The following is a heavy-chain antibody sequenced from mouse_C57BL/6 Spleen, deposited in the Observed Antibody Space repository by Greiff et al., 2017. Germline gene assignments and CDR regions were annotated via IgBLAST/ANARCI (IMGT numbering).Heavy chain of an antibody. CDR3: ARRYYGLYAMDY. J-gene: IGHJ4*01. CDR2: IDPSDSYT. Sequence: QVQLKQSGAELVRPGTSVKLSCKASGYTFTSYWMHWVKQRPGQGLEWIGVIDPSDSYTNYNQKFKGKATLTVDTSSSTAYMQLSSLTSEDSAVYYCARRYYGLYAMDYWGQGTSVTVSS. V-gene: IGHV1-59*01. D-gene: IGHD1-2*01. CDR1: GYTFTSYW.